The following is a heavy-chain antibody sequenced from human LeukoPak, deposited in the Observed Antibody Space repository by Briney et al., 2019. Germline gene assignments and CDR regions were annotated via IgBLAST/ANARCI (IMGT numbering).Heavy chain of an antibody. V-gene: IGHV4-59*08. Sequence: SETLSLTCTVSGGSLSRYYWNWIRQPPRKGVAWVGYIYYSESTNYNPSLTNGVTISIDTYNKQLSLHLSAVTDADTAVCYCLCRDYYSTGSFVWGKGTTVTVSS. CDR3: LCRDYYSTGSFV. D-gene: IGHD3-10*01. CDR2: IYYSEST. J-gene: IGHJ6*01. CDR1: GGSLSRYY.